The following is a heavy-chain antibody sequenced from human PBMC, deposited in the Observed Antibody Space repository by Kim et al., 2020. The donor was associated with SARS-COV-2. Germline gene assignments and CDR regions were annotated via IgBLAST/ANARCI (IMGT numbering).Heavy chain of an antibody. J-gene: IGHJ4*02. V-gene: IGHV3-23*01. CDR3: AKLKLKAGYYFDY. Sequence: ADSVKGRFTISRDNSKNTLYLQMNSLRAEDTAVYYCAKLKLKAGYYFDYWGQGTLVTVSS. D-gene: IGHD1-7*01.